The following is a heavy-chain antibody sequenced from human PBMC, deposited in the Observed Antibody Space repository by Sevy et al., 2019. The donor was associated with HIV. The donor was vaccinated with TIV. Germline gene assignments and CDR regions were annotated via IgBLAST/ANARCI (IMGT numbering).Heavy chain of an antibody. CDR2: ITGSGSTT. J-gene: IGHJ1*01. CDR3: AKDGVYGGNFEYFQE. V-gene: IGHV3-23*01. D-gene: IGHD4-17*01. Sequence: GSLRPSFSAPGFTFSSYAITWVPPAPGKGLGWGSSITGSGSTTYQTDSVRGRFTISRDNSKNTLYLQMNSLRAEDTAVYYCAKDGVYGGNFEYFQEWGQGTLVTVSS. CDR1: GFTFSSYA.